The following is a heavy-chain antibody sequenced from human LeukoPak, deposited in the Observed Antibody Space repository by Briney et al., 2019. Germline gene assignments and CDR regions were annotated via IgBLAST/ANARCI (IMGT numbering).Heavy chain of an antibody. CDR3: ARSWGSGSYLSY. CDR1: GGSISSSSYY. J-gene: IGHJ4*02. Sequence: KSSETLSLTCTVSGGSISSSSYYWGWIRQPPGKGLEWIGSIYYSGSTYYNPSLKSRVTISVDTSKNQFSLKLSSVAAADTAVYYCARSWGSGSYLSYWGQGTLVTVSS. D-gene: IGHD3-10*01. CDR2: IYYSGST. V-gene: IGHV4-39*07.